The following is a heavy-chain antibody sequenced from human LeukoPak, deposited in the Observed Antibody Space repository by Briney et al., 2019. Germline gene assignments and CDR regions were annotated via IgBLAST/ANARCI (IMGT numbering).Heavy chain of an antibody. J-gene: IGHJ6*03. V-gene: IGHV3-43D*03. D-gene: IGHD2-2*01. Sequence: PGGSLRLSCAASGFTFDDYAMHWVRQAPGKGLEWVSLITWDGAYSYYADSVKGRFTIYRDNSKNSLSLQMNSLRTEDTALYYCTRDRTPEAGNDYYMEVWGKGTTVTVSS. CDR1: GFTFDDYA. CDR2: ITWDGAYS. CDR3: TRDRTPEAGNDYYMEV.